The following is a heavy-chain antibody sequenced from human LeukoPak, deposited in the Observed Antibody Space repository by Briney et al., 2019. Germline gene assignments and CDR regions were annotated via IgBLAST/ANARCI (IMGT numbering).Heavy chain of an antibody. V-gene: IGHV4-59*01. Sequence: SETLSLTCTVSNGDINNYYWSWVRQPPGKGLEWIGYIYYRGGTKYNPSLKSRVTISIDTSNDQVSLRLTSVTAADTAVYYCARSESGVQYFQHYFYIDAWGKGTTVTVSS. J-gene: IGHJ6*03. D-gene: IGHD2-2*01. CDR2: IYYRGGT. CDR1: NGDINNYY. CDR3: ARSESGVQYFQHYFYIDA.